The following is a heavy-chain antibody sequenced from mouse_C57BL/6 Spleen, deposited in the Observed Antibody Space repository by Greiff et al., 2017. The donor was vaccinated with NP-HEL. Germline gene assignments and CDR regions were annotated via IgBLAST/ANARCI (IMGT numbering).Heavy chain of an antibody. CDR2: INPSSGYT. J-gene: IGHJ1*03. CDR3: ARGGLNYGNYGGYFDV. D-gene: IGHD2-1*01. CDR1: GYTFTSYW. V-gene: IGHV1-7*01. Sequence: VQLQQSGAELAKPGASVKLSCKASGYTFTSYWMHWVKQRPGQGLEWIGYINPSSGYTKYNQKFKDKPTLTADKSSSTAYMQLSSLTYEDSAVYYCARGGLNYGNYGGYFDVWGTGTTVTVSS.